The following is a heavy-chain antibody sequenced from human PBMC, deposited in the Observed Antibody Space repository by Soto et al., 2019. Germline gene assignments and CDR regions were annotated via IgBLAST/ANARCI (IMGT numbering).Heavy chain of an antibody. CDR1: GGSFSGYY. CDR3: VRAYDYVWGTYRLDY. Sequence: SETLSLTCAVYGGSFSGYYWSWIRQPPGKGLEWIGESSHSGSTKYNPSLKSRVTISVDTSKNQFSLKLSSVTAADTAVYYCVRAYDYVWGTYRLDYWGQGTLVTVLL. J-gene: IGHJ4*02. D-gene: IGHD3-16*02. CDR2: SSHSGST. V-gene: IGHV4-34*01.